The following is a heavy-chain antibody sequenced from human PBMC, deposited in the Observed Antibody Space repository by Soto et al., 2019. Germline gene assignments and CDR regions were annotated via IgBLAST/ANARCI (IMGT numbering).Heavy chain of an antibody. J-gene: IGHJ5*02. Sequence: SETLSLTCSVSGTSIRGYYWTWIRQPPGKGLEWIGYIYYTGTTKYNPSLKSRVTISVDTSKNQFSLKLSSVTAADTAVYYCARDGDYYDSSGYHWFDPWGRGTLVTVSS. CDR3: ARDGDYYDSSGYHWFDP. D-gene: IGHD3-22*01. CDR1: GTSIRGYY. V-gene: IGHV4-59*12. CDR2: IYYTGTT.